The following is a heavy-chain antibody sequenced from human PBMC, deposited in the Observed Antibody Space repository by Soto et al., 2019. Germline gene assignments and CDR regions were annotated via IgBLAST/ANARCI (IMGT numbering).Heavy chain of an antibody. V-gene: IGHV3-23*01. Sequence: EVQLLESGGGLVQPGGSLRLSCAASGFTFSSYAMSWVRQAPGKGLEWVSAISGSGGSTYYADSVKGRFTISRDNSKNTLYLKVNGVRAEDTAVYYGAGGVAGGNIVPFDPWGQGTLVTVSS. CDR2: ISGSGGST. CDR3: AGGVAGGNIVPFDP. D-gene: IGHD6-19*01. CDR1: GFTFSSYA. J-gene: IGHJ5*02.